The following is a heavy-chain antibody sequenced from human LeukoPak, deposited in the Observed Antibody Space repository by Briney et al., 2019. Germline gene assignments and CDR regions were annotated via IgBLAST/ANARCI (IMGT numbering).Heavy chain of an antibody. Sequence: GESLRLSCAASGFTFSSYSMNWVRQAPGKGLEWVSSNSSSSSYIYYADSVKGRFTISRDNTKNSLYLQMNSLRAEDTAVYYCARTPYSSGWHNFDYWGQGTLVTVSS. CDR2: NSSSSSYI. J-gene: IGHJ4*02. CDR3: ARTPYSSGWHNFDY. V-gene: IGHV3-21*01. D-gene: IGHD6-19*01. CDR1: GFTFSSYS.